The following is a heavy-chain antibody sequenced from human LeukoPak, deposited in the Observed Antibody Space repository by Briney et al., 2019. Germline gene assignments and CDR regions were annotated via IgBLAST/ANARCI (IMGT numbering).Heavy chain of an antibody. D-gene: IGHD2-21*01. CDR1: GYTFTNYG. J-gene: IGHJ5*02. Sequence: ASVKVSCKASGYTFTNYGISWVRHAPGQGREWVGWISGYNGQTISTPSLQGRLTMTTDTSTSTAHMELTGLTSGDTAVYYCVRDGAYCGGDCYTWFDPWGQGTLVTVSS. CDR3: VRDGAYCGGDCYTWFDP. CDR2: ISGYNGQT. V-gene: IGHV1-18*01.